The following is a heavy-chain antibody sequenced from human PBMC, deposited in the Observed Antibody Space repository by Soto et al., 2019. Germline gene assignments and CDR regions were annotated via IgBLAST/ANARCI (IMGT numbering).Heavy chain of an antibody. CDR2: NIPIFGTA. D-gene: IGHD2-21*02. CDR1: GGTFSSYA. Sequence: QVQLVQSGAEVKKPGSSVKVACKASGGTFSSYAISWVRQAPGQGLEWMGGNIPIFGTANYAQKFQGRVTITADESTSTAYMELSSLRSEDTAVYYCASIGAFCGGDCQYYFDYWGQGTLVTVSS. CDR3: ASIGAFCGGDCQYYFDY. V-gene: IGHV1-69*12. J-gene: IGHJ4*02.